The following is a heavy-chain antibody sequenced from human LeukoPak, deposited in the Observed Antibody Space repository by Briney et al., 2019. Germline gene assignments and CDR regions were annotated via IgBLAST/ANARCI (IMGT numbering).Heavy chain of an antibody. D-gene: IGHD6-13*01. V-gene: IGHV3-48*04. J-gene: IGHJ6*03. Sequence: PGGSLRLSCAASGFTFSSYSMNWVRQAPGKGLEWVSYISSSGSTIYYADSVRGRFTISRDNAKNSLYLQMNSLRAEDTAVYYCARDSERRALGSSWPLMDVWGKGTTVTISS. CDR3: ARDSERRALGSSWPLMDV. CDR2: ISSSGSTI. CDR1: GFTFSSYS.